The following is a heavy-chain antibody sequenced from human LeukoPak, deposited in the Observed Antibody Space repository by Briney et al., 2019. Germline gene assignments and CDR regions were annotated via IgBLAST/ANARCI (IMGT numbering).Heavy chain of an antibody. CDR2: ISSSSSTI. CDR3: ARDWSSGYYNY. D-gene: IGHD3-22*01. V-gene: IGHV3-48*01. J-gene: IGHJ4*02. CDR1: GFTFSSYS. Sequence: GGSLRLSCAASGFTFSSYSMNWVRQAPGKGLEWVSYISSSSSTIYYADSVKGRFTISRDNAKNSLYLQMNSLRAEDTAVYYCARDWSSGYYNYWGQGTLVTVSS.